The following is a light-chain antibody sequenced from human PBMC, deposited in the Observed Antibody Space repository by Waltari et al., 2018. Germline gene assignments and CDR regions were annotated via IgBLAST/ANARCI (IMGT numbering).Light chain of an antibody. V-gene: IGLV1-44*01. Sequence: QSVLTQPPSASGTPGQRVSISCSGSSSNIGSKSVNWYQPVPGTAPNLLIYSTNTRPSGVPDRFSGSKSGTSASLAISGLQSEDEADYYCATWDDSLNGLFGGGTKLTVL. CDR1: SSNIGSKS. J-gene: IGLJ2*01. CDR3: ATWDDSLNGL. CDR2: STN.